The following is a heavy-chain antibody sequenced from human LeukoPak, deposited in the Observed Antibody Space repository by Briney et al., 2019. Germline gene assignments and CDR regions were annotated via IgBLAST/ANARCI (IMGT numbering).Heavy chain of an antibody. V-gene: IGHV3-23*01. CDR3: AKDTREVWFRDSSPA. Sequence: PGGSLRLSCAASGFTFSSYAMSWVRQAPGKGLEWVSAISGSGGSTYYADSVKGRFTISRDNSKNTLYLQMNSLRAEDTAVYYCAKDTREVWFRDSSPAWGQGTLVTVSS. J-gene: IGHJ5*02. CDR1: GFTFSSYA. CDR2: ISGSGGST. D-gene: IGHD3-10*01.